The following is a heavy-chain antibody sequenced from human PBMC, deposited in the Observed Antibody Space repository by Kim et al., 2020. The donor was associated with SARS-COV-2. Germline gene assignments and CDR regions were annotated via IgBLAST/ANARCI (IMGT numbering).Heavy chain of an antibody. V-gene: IGHV3-21*01. CDR2: INSDSSYI. Sequence: GGSLRLSCAASGFTFSSYSMNWVRQAPGKGLEWVSSINSDSSYISYADSVKGRFTISRDNAKNSLYLQMNSLRAEDTAVYYCARKMKVVALGAFDIWGQGTMVTVSS. CDR1: GFTFSSYS. CDR3: ARKMKVVALGAFDI. D-gene: IGHD3-22*01. J-gene: IGHJ3*02.